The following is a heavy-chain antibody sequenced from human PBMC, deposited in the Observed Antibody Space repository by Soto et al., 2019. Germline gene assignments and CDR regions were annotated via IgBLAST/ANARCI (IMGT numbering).Heavy chain of an antibody. J-gene: IGHJ4*02. V-gene: IGHV3-66*01. Sequence: GGSLRLSCAASGFPVSNNYMSWVRQAPGEGLEWVSVIYNGGSTYYGDSMKGRFTISRDISQNTLYLQMNSLRVEDTAVYYCARGHYGSPPGYLDYWGQGTLVTVSS. D-gene: IGHD3-10*01. CDR3: ARGHYGSPPGYLDY. CDR1: GFPVSNNY. CDR2: IYNGGST.